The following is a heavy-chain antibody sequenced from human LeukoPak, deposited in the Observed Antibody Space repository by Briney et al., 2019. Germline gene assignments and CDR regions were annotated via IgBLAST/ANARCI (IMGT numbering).Heavy chain of an antibody. CDR2: IKQDGSEK. CDR1: GFTFSSYA. Sequence: PGGSLRLSCAASGFTFSSYAMSWVRQAPGKGLEWVANIKQDGSEKYYVDSVKGRFTISRDNAKNSLYLQMNSLRAEDTAVYYCARDYPVDTAKGGYYYMDVWGKGTMVTASS. D-gene: IGHD5-18*01. J-gene: IGHJ6*03. V-gene: IGHV3-7*01. CDR3: ARDYPVDTAKGGYYYMDV.